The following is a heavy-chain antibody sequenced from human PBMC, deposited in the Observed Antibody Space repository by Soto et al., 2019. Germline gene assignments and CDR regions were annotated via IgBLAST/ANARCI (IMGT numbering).Heavy chain of an antibody. V-gene: IGHV3-30-3*01. CDR3: ARDDSVALAARPDYYYGMDV. J-gene: IGHJ6*02. CDR1: GFTFSSYA. D-gene: IGHD6-6*01. CDR2: ISYDGSNK. Sequence: RLSCAASGFTFSSYAMHWVRQAPGKGLEWVAVISYDGSNKYYADSVKGRFTISRDNSKNTLYLQMNSLRAEDTAVYYCARDDSVALAARPDYYYGMDVWGQGTTVTVSS.